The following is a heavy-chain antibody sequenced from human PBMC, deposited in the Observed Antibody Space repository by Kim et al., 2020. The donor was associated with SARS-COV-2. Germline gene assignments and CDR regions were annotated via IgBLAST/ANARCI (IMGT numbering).Heavy chain of an antibody. Sequence: GESLQISCKGSGYSFTSYWIGWVRQMPGKGLEWMGIIYPGDSDTRYSPSFQGQVTISADKSISTAYLQWSSLKASDTAMYYCARRGGTAMVSNWFDPWGQGTLVTVSS. J-gene: IGHJ5*02. V-gene: IGHV5-51*01. CDR1: GYSFTSYW. CDR2: IYPGDSDT. CDR3: ARRGGTAMVSNWFDP. D-gene: IGHD5-18*01.